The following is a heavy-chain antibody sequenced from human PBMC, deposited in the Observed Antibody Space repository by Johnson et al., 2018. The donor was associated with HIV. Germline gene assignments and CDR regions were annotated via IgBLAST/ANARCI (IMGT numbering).Heavy chain of an antibody. CDR2: IFIGGST. CDR1: GFTVSSNY. Sequence: VQLVESGGGLVQPGGSLRLSCAASGFTVSSNYMSWVRQAPGKGLEWVSVIFIGGSTYYSDSVNGRFTISRDNSKNTLNLQMNSLRAEDTALYYCARACRDGYTCDAFDIWGQGTMVTVSS. V-gene: IGHV3-66*01. J-gene: IGHJ3*02. D-gene: IGHD5-24*01. CDR3: ARACRDGYTCDAFDI.